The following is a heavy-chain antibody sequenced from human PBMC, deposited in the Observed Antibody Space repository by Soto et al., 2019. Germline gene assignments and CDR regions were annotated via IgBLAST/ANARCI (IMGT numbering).Heavy chain of an antibody. CDR3: AIGCIAGPAHLCY. D-gene: IGHD2-15*01. J-gene: IGHJ4*02. CDR2: INPYNGNT. V-gene: IGHV1-18*01. CDR1: GYTFNTYG. Sequence: QVLLVQSGPEIKKPGASVKVSCKASGYTFNTYGITWVRQAPGQGLEWMGWINPYNGNTKLAQKPQHSVTMPTATSTSTAYMEMARLRSYDTAVSDCAIGCIAGPAHLCYWGKGTMVTVPS.